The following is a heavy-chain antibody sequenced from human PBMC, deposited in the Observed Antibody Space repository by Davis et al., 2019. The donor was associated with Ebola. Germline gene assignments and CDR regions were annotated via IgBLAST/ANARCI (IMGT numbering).Heavy chain of an antibody. D-gene: IGHD1-1*01. CDR2: INHSGST. J-gene: IGHJ6*04. V-gene: IGHV4-34*01. CDR3: ARLTSDGYNGLDV. Sequence: SETLSLTCAVYGGSLSGNSWSWIRQPPGKGLEWIAEINHSGSTNYNPSLKSRVSISVDTSKNQFSLKLSSVTAADTAVYYCARLTSDGYNGLDVWGKGTTVTVSS. CDR1: GGSLSGNS.